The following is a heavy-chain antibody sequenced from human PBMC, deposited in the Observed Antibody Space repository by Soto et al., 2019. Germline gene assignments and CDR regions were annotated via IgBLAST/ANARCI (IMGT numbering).Heavy chain of an antibody. Sequence: ASVKVSCKASGRTFSRSAITWLRQAHGQGLEWMGGIIPIFGTANYAQKFQGRVTITADASTSTAYMELSSLRSEYTAVYYCAACSEYCGSTSCYSDYWGQGTLVTVSS. CDR3: AACSEYCGSTSCYSDY. CDR2: IIPIFGTA. J-gene: IGHJ4*02. CDR1: GRTFSRSA. V-gene: IGHV1-69*13. D-gene: IGHD2-2*01.